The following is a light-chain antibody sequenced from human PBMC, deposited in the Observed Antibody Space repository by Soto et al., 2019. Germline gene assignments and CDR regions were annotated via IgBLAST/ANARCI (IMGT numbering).Light chain of an antibody. Sequence: QSVLTQPASVSGSPGQAITISCTGTSSDIGSYNRVSWYQRPPGTAPKLIIYEVNNRPSGVPDRFSGSKSGNTASLTISGLQAEDEAHYYCNSFTTTSTYVFGTGTKVTVL. V-gene: IGLV2-18*02. CDR1: SSDIGSYNR. J-gene: IGLJ1*01. CDR3: NSFTTTSTYV. CDR2: EVN.